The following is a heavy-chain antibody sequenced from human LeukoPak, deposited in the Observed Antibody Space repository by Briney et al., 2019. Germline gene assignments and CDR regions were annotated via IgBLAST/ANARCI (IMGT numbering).Heavy chain of an antibody. CDR1: GFTFSNYA. D-gene: IGHD1-26*01. Sequence: PGGSLRLSCVVSGFTFSNYAMHWVRQAPGKGLEWVANIKQDGSEKYYVDSVKGRFTISRDNSKNSVYLQMSSLRAEDTAVYYCAREWDGAFDYWGQGTLVTVSS. J-gene: IGHJ4*02. V-gene: IGHV3-7*01. CDR3: AREWDGAFDY. CDR2: IKQDGSEK.